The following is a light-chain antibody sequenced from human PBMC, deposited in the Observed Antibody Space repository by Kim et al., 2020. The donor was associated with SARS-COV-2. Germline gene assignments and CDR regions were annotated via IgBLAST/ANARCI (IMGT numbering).Light chain of an antibody. CDR1: QSVGSN. Sequence: ETVMTQSPDTPSVSPGERVTVSCRASQSVGSNLAWYQHKSGQAPRLLIYGSSTVAAGVPARFSGSGSGTEFALTISSLQSEDFAVYYCQQYNNWPRTFGQGTKLEI. CDR3: QQYNNWPRT. J-gene: IGKJ2*01. V-gene: IGKV3D-15*01. CDR2: GSS.